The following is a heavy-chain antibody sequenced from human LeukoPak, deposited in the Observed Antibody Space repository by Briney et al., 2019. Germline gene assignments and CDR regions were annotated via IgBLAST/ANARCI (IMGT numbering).Heavy chain of an antibody. CDR2: ISAYNGNT. V-gene: IGHV1-18*01. D-gene: IGHD3-10*01. CDR3: ARDHNKGGPLHMVRGRFYGY. J-gene: IGHJ4*02. Sequence: GASVKVSCKASGYTFTSYGISWVRQAHGQGLEWMGWISAYNGNTNYAQKLQGRVTMTTDTSTSTAYMELRSLRSDDTAVYYCARDHNKGGPLHMVRGRFYGYWGQGTLVTVSS. CDR1: GYTFTSYG.